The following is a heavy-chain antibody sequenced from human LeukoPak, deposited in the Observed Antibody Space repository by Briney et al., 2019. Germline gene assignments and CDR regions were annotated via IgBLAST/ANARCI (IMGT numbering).Heavy chain of an antibody. Sequence: GGSLRLSCAASGFTFSSYAMSWVRQAPGKGLEWVSAISGSGGSTYYADSVKGRFTISRDNSKNTLYLQMNSLRAEDTAVYYCAKDHGYGSSWSTGYYGMDAWGQGTTVTVSS. J-gene: IGHJ6*02. CDR3: AKDHGYGSSWSTGYYGMDA. V-gene: IGHV3-23*01. D-gene: IGHD6-13*01. CDR2: ISGSGGST. CDR1: GFTFSSYA.